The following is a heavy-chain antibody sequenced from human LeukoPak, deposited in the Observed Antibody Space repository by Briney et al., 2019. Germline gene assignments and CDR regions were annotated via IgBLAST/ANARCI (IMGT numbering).Heavy chain of an antibody. CDR3: VREDRILLGNDAFDI. D-gene: IGHD2-8*01. J-gene: IGHJ3*02. CDR2: ISSDGTIT. Sequence: PGGSLRLSCPASGFSVRTYWMSWVRQAPGKGLVWLSRISSDGTITSYADAVKGRFTLSRDSAKNTLYLQMNSLRGEDTAVYYCVREDRILLGNDAFDIWGQGTMVTVSS. CDR1: GFSVRTYW. V-gene: IGHV3-74*01.